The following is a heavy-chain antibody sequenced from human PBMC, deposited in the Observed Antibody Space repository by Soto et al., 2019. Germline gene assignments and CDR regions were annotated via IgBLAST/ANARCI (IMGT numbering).Heavy chain of an antibody. V-gene: IGHV3-30*18. Sequence: QVQLGESGGGVDQPGKSLRLSCEASGFTFSDYGIHWVRQAPGKGLDWVAVISYDGSQKYYADSVKGRFTISRDNSKNSLYLQMNRLRDEDTAVYYCAKDSVEFTTSPTFHHWGQGALVTVSS. D-gene: IGHD1-26*01. J-gene: IGHJ4*02. CDR3: AKDSVEFTTSPTFHH. CDR1: GFTFSDYG. CDR2: ISYDGSQK.